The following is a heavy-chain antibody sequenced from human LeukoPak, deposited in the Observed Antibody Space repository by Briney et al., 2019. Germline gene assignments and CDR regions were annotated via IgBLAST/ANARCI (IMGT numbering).Heavy chain of an antibody. CDR2: INPNSGGT. V-gene: IGHV1-2*02. J-gene: IGHJ4*02. Sequence: ASVKVSCKASGYTFTGYYMHWVRQAPGQGLEWMGWINPNSGGTNYAQKFQGRVTMTRDTSISTAYMELSRLRSEDTAIYYCARAHFSAYTGSEWGQGTLVTVSS. CDR1: GYTFTGYY. CDR3: ARAHFSAYTGSE. D-gene: IGHD3-16*01.